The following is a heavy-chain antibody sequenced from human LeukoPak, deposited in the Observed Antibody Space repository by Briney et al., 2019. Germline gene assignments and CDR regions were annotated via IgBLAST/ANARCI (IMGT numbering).Heavy chain of an antibody. V-gene: IGHV1-2*02. CDR2: INPNSGGT. D-gene: IGHD3-10*01. Sequence: ASVKVSCKASGYAFTDFYIHWVRQAPGQGLEWMGWINPNSGGTTYAQKFQGRVTMTTDTSISTAYLELNGLRSDDTAVYYCARDLDYGSGSFSSWGQGAIVTVSS. J-gene: IGHJ4*02. CDR3: ARDLDYGSGSFSS. CDR1: GYAFTDFY.